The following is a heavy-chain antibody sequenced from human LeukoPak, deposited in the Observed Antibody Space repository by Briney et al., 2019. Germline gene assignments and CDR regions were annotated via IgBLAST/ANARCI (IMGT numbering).Heavy chain of an antibody. CDR3: AKAACTTSCYYNC. D-gene: IGHD2-2*01. J-gene: IGHJ4*02. CDR2: ISGTDGST. V-gene: IGHV3-23*01. CDR1: GFTFSTYA. Sequence: GGSLRLSCAASGFTFSTYAMSWVRQAPGKGLEWVSAISGTDGSTYYADSVKGRFTISRDNSKSTLYLQMNSLRAEDTAVYYCAKAACTTSCYYNCWGQGTLVTVSS.